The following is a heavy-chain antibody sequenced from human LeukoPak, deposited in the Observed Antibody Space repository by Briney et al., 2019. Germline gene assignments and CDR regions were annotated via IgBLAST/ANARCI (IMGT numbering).Heavy chain of an antibody. J-gene: IGHJ4*02. CDR3: TTSKDHYSHH. Sequence: GGSLSLSCAASGFIFSDSWMTWVRQGPGKGLQWVASIHQDAGEKQYVDSVRGRFTISRDNAKNSLYLQMNSLRVEDTAMYYCTTSKDHYSHHWGQGTLVTVSS. CDR1: GFIFSDSW. CDR2: IHQDAGEK. V-gene: IGHV3-7*05.